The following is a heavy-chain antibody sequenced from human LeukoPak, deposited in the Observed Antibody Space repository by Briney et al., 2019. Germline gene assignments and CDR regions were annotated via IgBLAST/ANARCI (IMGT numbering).Heavy chain of an antibody. CDR1: GFTFSSYW. CDR3: ARDGCAYYGSGSYYCGDGY. D-gene: IGHD3-10*01. J-gene: IGHJ4*02. Sequence: PGGSLRLSCAASGFTFSSYWMSWVRQAPGKGLEWVANIKQDGSEKYYVDSVKGRFTISRDNAKNSLYLQMNSLRAEDTAVYYCARDGCAYYGSGSYYCGDGYWGQGTLVTVSS. CDR2: IKQDGSEK. V-gene: IGHV3-7*01.